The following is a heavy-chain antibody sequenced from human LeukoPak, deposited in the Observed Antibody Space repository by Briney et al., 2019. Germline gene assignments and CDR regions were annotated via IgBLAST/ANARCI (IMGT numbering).Heavy chain of an antibody. CDR3: ARASHGWLRTNAFDI. Sequence: GRSLRLSCAASGFTFDDYAMHWVRQAPGKGLEWVSGISWNSGSIGYADSVKGRFTISRDNAKNSLYLQMNSLRAEDTAVYYCARASHGWLRTNAFDIWGQGTMVTVSS. D-gene: IGHD5-12*01. J-gene: IGHJ3*02. CDR1: GFTFDDYA. V-gene: IGHV3-9*01. CDR2: ISWNSGSI.